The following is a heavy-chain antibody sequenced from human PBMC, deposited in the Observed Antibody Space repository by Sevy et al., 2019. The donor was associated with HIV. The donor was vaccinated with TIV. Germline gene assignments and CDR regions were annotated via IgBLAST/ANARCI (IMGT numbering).Heavy chain of an antibody. D-gene: IGHD3-22*01. CDR3: ARSAPGYYYDSSGYYHFDY. J-gene: IGHJ4*02. Sequence: ASVKVSCKASGYTFTSYDINWVRQATGQGLEWMGWMNPNSGNTGYAQKFQGRVTMTRNTSISTAYMGLSSLGSEDTAVYYCARSAPGYYYDSSGYYHFDYWGQGTLVTVSS. CDR2: MNPNSGNT. V-gene: IGHV1-8*01. CDR1: GYTFTSYD.